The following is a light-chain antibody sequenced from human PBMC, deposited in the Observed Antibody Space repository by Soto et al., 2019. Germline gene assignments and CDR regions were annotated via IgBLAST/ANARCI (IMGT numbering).Light chain of an antibody. J-gene: IGKJ4*01. CDR2: SAP. V-gene: IGKV1-12*01. Sequence: EIPMTQSPSSVSASVGDRVTIPCRASQAISSWLAWYQQKPGRAPKLLIYSAPSLQNGAPSRFTGSGSGTDFTLTITSLQPDDTAIYYCQQARSFPLTFGGGTKVDIK. CDR3: QQARSFPLT. CDR1: QAISSW.